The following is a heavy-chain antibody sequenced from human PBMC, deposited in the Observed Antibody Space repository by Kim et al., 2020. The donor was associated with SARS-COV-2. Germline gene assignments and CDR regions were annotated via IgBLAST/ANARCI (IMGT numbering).Heavy chain of an antibody. J-gene: IGHJ4*02. D-gene: IGHD4-4*01. V-gene: IGHV3-21*01. Sequence: IYSADSVRGRSTISRDNDKNSLYLQMNSLSAEDTAVYYCARGPNYSPFDYWGQGTLVTVSS. CDR3: ARGPNYSPFDY. CDR2: I.